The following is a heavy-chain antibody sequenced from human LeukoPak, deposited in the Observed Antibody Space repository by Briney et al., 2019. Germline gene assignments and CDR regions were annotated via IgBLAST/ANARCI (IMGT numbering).Heavy chain of an antibody. V-gene: IGHV4-39*01. CDR1: RGSICGSSYS. D-gene: IGHD3-16*01. Sequence: PSETLSLTCTVYRGSICGSSYSSGWFRQPPGKGLEWIGSIYYSGSTYYNPSLKSRVTISVDTSKNQYSLKLNSVTATDTAVYYCARHYGPWGQGTLVTVSS. CDR3: ARHYGP. CDR2: IYYSGST. J-gene: IGHJ1*01.